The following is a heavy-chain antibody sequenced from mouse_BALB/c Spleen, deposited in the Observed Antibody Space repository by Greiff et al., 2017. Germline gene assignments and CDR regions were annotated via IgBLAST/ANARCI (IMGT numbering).Heavy chain of an antibody. D-gene: IGHD1-1*01. Sequence: EVKLMESGGGLVKPGGSLKLSCAASGFTFSSYAMSWVRQTPEKRLEWVASISSGGSTYYPDSVKGRFTISRDNARNILYLQMSSLRSEDTAMYYCARGGATVVGIDYWGQGTTLTVSS. CDR1: GFTFSSYA. V-gene: IGHV5-6-5*01. CDR3: ARGGATVVGIDY. CDR2: ISSGGST. J-gene: IGHJ2*01.